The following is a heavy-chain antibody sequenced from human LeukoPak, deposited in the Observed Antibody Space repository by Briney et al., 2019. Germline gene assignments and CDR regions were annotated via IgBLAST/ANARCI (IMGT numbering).Heavy chain of an antibody. Sequence: GGSLRPSCAASGFTFSSYAMSWVRQAPGKGLEWVSAISGSGGSTYYADSVKGRFTISRDNSRNTLYLQMNSLRAEDTAVYYCGIAFGYYYMDVWGKGTTVTVSS. CDR2: ISGSGGST. J-gene: IGHJ6*03. CDR3: GIAFGYYYMDV. D-gene: IGHD3-10*01. CDR1: GFTFSSYA. V-gene: IGHV3-23*01.